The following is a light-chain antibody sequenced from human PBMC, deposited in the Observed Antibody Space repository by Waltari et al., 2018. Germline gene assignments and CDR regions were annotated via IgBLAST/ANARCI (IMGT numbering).Light chain of an antibody. CDR2: GAS. CDR1: ESVSSA. V-gene: IGKV3-20*01. CDR3: QHYLRLPVT. J-gene: IGKJ1*01. Sequence: EIVLTQSPGTLSLSVGERATVSCRASESVSSALAWYQQKPGQAPRLLIYGASTRATGIPERFSGSGSGTDFNLTISRLEPDDFAVYYCQHYLRLPVTFGQGTTVEI.